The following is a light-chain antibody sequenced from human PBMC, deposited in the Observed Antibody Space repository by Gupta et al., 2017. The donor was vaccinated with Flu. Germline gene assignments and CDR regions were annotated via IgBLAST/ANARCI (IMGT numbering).Light chain of an antibody. CDR1: QSVFFSSNNKNY. J-gene: IGKJ3*01. V-gene: IGKV4-1*01. Sequence: GERATINCKSSQSVFFSSNNKNYLAWYQQKPGQPPKLLIYWASTRESGVPDRFSGSGSGTDFTLTITSLQAEDVAVYYCQQYDSSPCTFGHGTKVDIK. CDR3: QQYDSSPCT. CDR2: WAS.